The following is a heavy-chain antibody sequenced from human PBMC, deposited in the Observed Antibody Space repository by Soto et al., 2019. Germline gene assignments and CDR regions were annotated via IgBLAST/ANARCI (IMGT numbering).Heavy chain of an antibody. CDR1: GGIFSTYA. Sequence: QVQLVQSGAEVKKPGSSVKVSCKASGGIFSTYAISWLRQAPGQGLEWMGGIIPIFGTPNYAQRFQGTVTITADESTSTAYMELSRLRSEDTADYYCARDRDDYGSGNYYNRIDFWGQGTLVTVSS. D-gene: IGHD3-10*01. J-gene: IGHJ4*02. CDR2: IIPIFGTP. CDR3: ARDRDDYGSGNYYNRIDF. V-gene: IGHV1-69*01.